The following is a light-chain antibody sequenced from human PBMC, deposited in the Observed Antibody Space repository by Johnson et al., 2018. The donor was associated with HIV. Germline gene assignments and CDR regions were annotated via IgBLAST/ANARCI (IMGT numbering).Light chain of an antibody. CDR3: GTWDNSLSAFYV. Sequence: QSVLTQPPSVSAAPGQKVTISCSGSSSNIGTNYVSWYQQLPGTAPKLLMFENNQRPSGIPDRFSGSKSGTSATLGITGLQTGDEADYYCGTWDNSLSAFYVFGTGTKVTVL. CDR1: SSNIGTNY. CDR2: ENN. J-gene: IGLJ1*01. V-gene: IGLV1-51*02.